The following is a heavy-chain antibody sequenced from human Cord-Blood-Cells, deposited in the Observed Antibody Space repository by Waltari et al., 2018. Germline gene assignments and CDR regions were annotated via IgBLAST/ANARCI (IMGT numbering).Heavy chain of an antibody. CDR2: SNSDGSST. D-gene: IGHD3-10*01. CDR3: ASRGNYGFDY. Sequence: EVQLVESGGGLVQPGGSPRLSCAASGFTFSSYWMHWVRQAPGKGLVWVSRSNSDGSSTSYADSVKGRFTISRDNAKNTLYLQMNSLRAEDTAVYYCASRGNYGFDYWGQGTLVTVSS. V-gene: IGHV3-74*01. CDR1: GFTFSSYW. J-gene: IGHJ4*02.